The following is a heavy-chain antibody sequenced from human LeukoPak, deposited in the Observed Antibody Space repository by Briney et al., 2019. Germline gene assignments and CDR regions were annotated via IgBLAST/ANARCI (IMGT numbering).Heavy chain of an antibody. CDR2: IIPIFGTA. V-gene: IGHV1-69*05. CDR3: ARQRDYYYYMDV. J-gene: IGHJ6*03. Sequence: SVKVSCKASGGTFSSYAISWVRQAPGQGLEWMGGIIPIFGTANYAQKFQGRVTITTDESTSTAYMELSSLRSEDTAVYYCARQRDYYYYMDVWGKGTTATVSS. CDR1: GGTFSSYA. D-gene: IGHD1-1*01.